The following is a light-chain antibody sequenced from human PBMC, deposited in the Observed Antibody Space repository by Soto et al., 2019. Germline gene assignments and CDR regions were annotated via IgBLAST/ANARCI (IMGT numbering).Light chain of an antibody. Sequence: EIVLTQSPGTLSLSPGERATLSCRASHSVSSSYLAWYQQKPGQAPRLLIYAASSRATGIPARFSGSGSGTDFTLTISRLEPEDFAVYYCQQYRSSPPLTFGQGTRLEIK. CDR1: HSVSSSY. CDR3: QQYRSSPPLT. CDR2: AAS. J-gene: IGKJ5*01. V-gene: IGKV3-20*01.